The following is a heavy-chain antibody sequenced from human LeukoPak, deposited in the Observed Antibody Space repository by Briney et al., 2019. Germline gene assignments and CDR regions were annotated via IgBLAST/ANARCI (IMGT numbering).Heavy chain of an antibody. V-gene: IGHV3-48*01. J-gene: IGHJ5*02. D-gene: IGHD2-8*02. Sequence: GGSLILSCAATGFTFTPYTMNWFRQPPGKGLEWVSYISRDGNTIYYADSVKGRFTISRDIAKKSLFLQMDSLRVEDTSMYYCAKGTTGTWGQGTLVTVSS. CDR2: ISRDGNTI. CDR1: GFTFTPYT. CDR3: AKGTTGT.